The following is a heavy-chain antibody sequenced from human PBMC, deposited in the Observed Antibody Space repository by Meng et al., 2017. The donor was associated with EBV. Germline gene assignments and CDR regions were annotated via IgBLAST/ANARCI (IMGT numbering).Heavy chain of an antibody. CDR2: ISAYNGNT. J-gene: IGHJ4*02. CDR1: VSTFTSGG. CDR3: ARDGRLYDTPSPFDY. Sequence: VGLVPSGAERTKPGASWKVPCKASVSTFTSGGISWVRQAPGQGLEWMGWISAYNGNTNYAQKLQGRVTMTTDTSTSTAYMELRSLRSDDTAVYYCARDGRLYDTPSPFDYWGQGTLVTVSS. D-gene: IGHD3-22*01. V-gene: IGHV1-18*01.